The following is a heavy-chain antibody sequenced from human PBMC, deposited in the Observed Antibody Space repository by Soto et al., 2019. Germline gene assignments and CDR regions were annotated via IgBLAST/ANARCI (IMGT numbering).Heavy chain of an antibody. V-gene: IGHV1-2*02. CDR2: INPATGAT. D-gene: IGHD5-18*01. CDR1: GYIFTDYY. CDR3: ARKGYGVAFDA. Sequence: QAKLEQSGAEVKKPGASVRVSCKASGYIFTDYYLHWVRQAPGQGLEWMGWINPATGATKYKQNFEGRLSLTRDTSKSTGFMDLSRLKSDDSATYYCARKGYGVAFDAWAQGTLVTVSS. J-gene: IGHJ3*01.